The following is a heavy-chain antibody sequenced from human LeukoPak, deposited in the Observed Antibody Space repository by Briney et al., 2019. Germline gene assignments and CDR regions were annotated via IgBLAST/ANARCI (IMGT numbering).Heavy chain of an antibody. CDR1: GYTFTGYY. Sequence: GASVKVSCKASGYTFTGYYMHWVRQAPGQGLEWMGWINPNSGGTNYAQKFQGRVTMTRDTSISTAYMELSRLRSDDTAVYYCARDHSSKVAGYYMDVWGKGTTVTVSS. J-gene: IGHJ6*03. CDR2: INPNSGGT. V-gene: IGHV1-2*02. CDR3: ARDHSSKVAGYYMDV. D-gene: IGHD6-13*01.